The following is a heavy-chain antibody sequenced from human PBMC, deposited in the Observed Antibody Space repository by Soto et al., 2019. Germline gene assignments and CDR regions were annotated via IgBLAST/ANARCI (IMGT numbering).Heavy chain of an antibody. CDR1: GGTFSSYT. V-gene: IGHV1-69*13. Sequence: SVKVSCKASGGTFSSYTISWVRQAPGQGLEWMGRIIPIFGTANYAQKFQGRVTITADESTSTAYMELSSLRSEDTAVYYCARDRIRRITMVRGVRSAFDYWGQGTLVTVPQ. J-gene: IGHJ4*02. D-gene: IGHD3-10*01. CDR3: ARDRIRRITMVRGVRSAFDY. CDR2: IIPIFGTA.